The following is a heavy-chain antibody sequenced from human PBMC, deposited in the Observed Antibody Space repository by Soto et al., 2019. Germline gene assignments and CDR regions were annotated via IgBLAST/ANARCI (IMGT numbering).Heavy chain of an antibody. D-gene: IGHD2-2*02. CDR2: IIPILGIA. CDR3: AGYIPSGAGAFDI. CDR1: GGTFSSYT. Sequence: QVQLVQSGAEVKKPGSSVKVSCKASGGTFSSYTISWVRQAPGQGLEWMGRIIPILGIANYAQKFQGRVTITADKSTSTAYMELSSLRSEDTAVYYCAGYIPSGAGAFDIWGQGTMVTVSS. J-gene: IGHJ3*02. V-gene: IGHV1-69*02.